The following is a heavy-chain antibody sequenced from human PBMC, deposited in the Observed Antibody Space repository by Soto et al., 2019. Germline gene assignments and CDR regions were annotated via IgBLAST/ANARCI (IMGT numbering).Heavy chain of an antibody. CDR3: AHRLESEYSSSSSGFDY. CDR2: IYWDDDK. Sequence: QITLKESGPTLVKPTQTLTLTCTFSGFSLSTSGVGVGWIRQPPGKALEWLALIYWDDDKRYSPSLKSRLTIPKDTPQNQVVLTMTNMDPVDTATYYCAHRLESEYSSSSSGFDYWGQGTLVTVSS. CDR1: GFSLSTSGVG. D-gene: IGHD6-6*01. J-gene: IGHJ4*02. V-gene: IGHV2-5*02.